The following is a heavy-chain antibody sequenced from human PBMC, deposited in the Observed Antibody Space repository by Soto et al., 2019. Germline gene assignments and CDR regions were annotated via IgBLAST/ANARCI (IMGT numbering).Heavy chain of an antibody. CDR1: VFPFNNYG. CDR2: VSKSDYT. V-gene: IGHV3-21*01. CDR3: AREDSIIIPAVSDF. Sequence: GSLRLSCTVSVFPFNNYGINWVRQAPGKGLEWVSSVSKSDYTYYSDSVKGRFTISRDNAKNSVSLQMNTLRVEDTAIYYCAREDSIIIPAVSDFWGQGPLVTVSS. D-gene: IGHD2-2*01. J-gene: IGHJ4*02.